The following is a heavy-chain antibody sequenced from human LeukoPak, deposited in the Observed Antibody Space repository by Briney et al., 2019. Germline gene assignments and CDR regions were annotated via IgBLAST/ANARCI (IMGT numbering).Heavy chain of an antibody. Sequence: PGGSLRLSCAASGFTFSGYAMSCVRQAPGKGLVWISTISGSGSGTYYADSVKGRFTISRDNSKNTLYLQLDSLRAEDTASYYCAKGHRLCTSGNCNSQVDYWGHGTLVTVSS. D-gene: IGHD2-15*01. J-gene: IGHJ4*01. CDR2: ISGSGSGT. CDR1: GFTFSGYA. V-gene: IGHV3-23*01. CDR3: AKGHRLCTSGNCNSQVDY.